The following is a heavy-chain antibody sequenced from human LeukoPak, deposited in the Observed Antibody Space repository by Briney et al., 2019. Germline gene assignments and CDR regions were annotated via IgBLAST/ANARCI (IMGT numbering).Heavy chain of an antibody. D-gene: IGHD2-2*01. CDR3: AREPIVVVPAAYYYYYGMDV. CDR1: GGTFSSYA. Sequence: ASVKVSCKASGGTFSSYAISWVRQAPGQGLEWMGRIIPILGIANYAQKFQGRVTITADKSTSTAYMELSSLRSEDTAVYCCAREPIVVVPAAYYYYYGMDVWGQGTTVTVSS. V-gene: IGHV1-69*04. J-gene: IGHJ6*02. CDR2: IIPILGIA.